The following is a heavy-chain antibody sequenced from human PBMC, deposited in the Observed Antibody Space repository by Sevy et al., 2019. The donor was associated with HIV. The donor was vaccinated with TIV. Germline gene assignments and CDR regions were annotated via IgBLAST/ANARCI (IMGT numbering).Heavy chain of an antibody. CDR1: GFTFSNYA. CDR2: ISGNGGST. Sequence: GGSLRLSCSASGFTFSNYAMHWVRQAPGKGLEYVSVISGNGGSTYYADSVKGRLTISRDNSKNTLYLQMSSLRTEDTAAYYCVKDLEAGTKDYYYGLDVWGQGTTVTVSS. V-gene: IGHV3-64D*06. CDR3: VKDLEAGTKDYYYGLDV. D-gene: IGHD6-19*01. J-gene: IGHJ6*02.